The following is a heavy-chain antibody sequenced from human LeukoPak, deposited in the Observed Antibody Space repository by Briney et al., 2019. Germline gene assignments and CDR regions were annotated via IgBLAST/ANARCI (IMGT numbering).Heavy chain of an antibody. CDR1: GGSFSGYY. CDR2: INHSGST. Sequence: SETLSLTCAVYGGSFSGYYWSWIRQPPGKGLEWIGEINHSGSTIYNPSLKSRVTISVDTSKNQFSLKLSSVTAADTAVYYCARVVSGYYDSSGYYNDYWGQGTLVTVSS. J-gene: IGHJ4*02. V-gene: IGHV4-34*01. D-gene: IGHD3-22*01. CDR3: ARVVSGYYDSSGYYNDY.